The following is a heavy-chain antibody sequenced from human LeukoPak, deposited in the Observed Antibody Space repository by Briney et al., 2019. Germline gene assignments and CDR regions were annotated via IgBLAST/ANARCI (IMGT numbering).Heavy chain of an antibody. CDR3: ARDLGLRGVTNWFDP. Sequence: GASVKVSCKASGYTFSGYLMHWVRQAPGQGLEWMGIINPSDGSATYAQKFQGRVTMTRDTSTSTVYMELSSLRSEDTAVYYCARDLGLRGVTNWFDPWGHGTLVTVSS. V-gene: IGHV1-46*01. D-gene: IGHD3-10*01. J-gene: IGHJ5*02. CDR1: GYTFSGYL. CDR2: INPSDGSA.